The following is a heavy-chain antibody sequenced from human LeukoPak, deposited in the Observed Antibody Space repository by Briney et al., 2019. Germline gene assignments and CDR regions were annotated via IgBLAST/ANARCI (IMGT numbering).Heavy chain of an antibody. V-gene: IGHV1-18*01. CDR1: GYTFTSYG. CDR2: TNPYNGNT. D-gene: IGHD3-3*01. CDR3: ARDPSGNPYFFDY. Sequence: ASVKVSCKPSGYTFTSYGISWVRQAPGQGLEWMGWTNPYNGNTNSAQKVQGRVTMTTDTSTSTAYMELRSLRSDDTAVYYCARDPSGNPYFFDYWGQGTLVTVSS. J-gene: IGHJ4*02.